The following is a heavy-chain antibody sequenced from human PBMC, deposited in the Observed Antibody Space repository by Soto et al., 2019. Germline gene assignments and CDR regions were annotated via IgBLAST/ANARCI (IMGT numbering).Heavy chain of an antibody. CDR2: INPNGGST. Sequence: QVQLVQSGAEVKKPGASVKVSCKASGYIFIHYYIHWVRQAPGQGLEWMAIINPNGGSTNYAQKFKGRVTGTSDTSTSTVSMELNSLGSDGTDVYFCARSLLQGDFWGQGTLVTVSS. CDR3: ARSLLQGDF. CDR1: GYIFIHYY. V-gene: IGHV1-46*01. J-gene: IGHJ4*02. D-gene: IGHD2-21*01.